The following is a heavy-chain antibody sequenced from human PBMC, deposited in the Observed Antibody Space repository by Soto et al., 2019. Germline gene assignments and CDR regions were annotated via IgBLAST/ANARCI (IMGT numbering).Heavy chain of an antibody. J-gene: IGHJ4*02. D-gene: IGHD3-10*01. Sequence: HVQLVESGGAVVQPGTSLRLSCAASGVAFSTYGVHWVRQAPGKGLEWVAILSYDGHNEYYTDSVKGRFTISRDTSRNTLYMQMDRLRADDTAMYYCAKDRGFREYLFDSLGQGTLVTVAS. CDR2: LSYDGHNE. CDR1: GVAFSTYG. V-gene: IGHV3-30*18. CDR3: AKDRGFREYLFDS.